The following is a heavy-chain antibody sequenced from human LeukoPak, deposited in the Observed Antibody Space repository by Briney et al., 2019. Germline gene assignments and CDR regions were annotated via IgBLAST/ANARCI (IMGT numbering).Heavy chain of an antibody. V-gene: IGHV4-30-2*01. CDR3: ARASAYCSSTSCYREIDY. Sequence: SQTLSLTCAVSGGSISSGGYSWSWIRQPPGKGLEWIGYIYHSGSTYYNPSLKSRVTISVDRSKNQLSLKLSSVTAADTAVYYCARASAYCSSTSCYREIDYWGQGTLVTVSS. D-gene: IGHD2-2*02. CDR1: GGSISSGGYS. CDR2: IYHSGST. J-gene: IGHJ4*02.